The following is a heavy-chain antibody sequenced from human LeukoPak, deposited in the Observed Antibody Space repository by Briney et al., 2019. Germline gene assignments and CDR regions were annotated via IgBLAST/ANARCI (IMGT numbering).Heavy chain of an antibody. Sequence: PGGSLRLSCAASGFAFSSHEMNWVRQAPGKGLESVSYISDVGTTIYYADSVKGRFTISRDNAKNSLYLQMNSLRAEDTAVYYCAREYMITWGQGTMVTVSS. D-gene: IGHD3-16*01. CDR3: AREYMIT. V-gene: IGHV3-48*03. CDR2: ISDVGTTI. J-gene: IGHJ3*01. CDR1: GFAFSSHE.